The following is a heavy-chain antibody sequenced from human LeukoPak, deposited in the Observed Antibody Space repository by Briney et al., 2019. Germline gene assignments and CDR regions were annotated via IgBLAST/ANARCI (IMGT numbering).Heavy chain of an antibody. J-gene: IGHJ3*02. V-gene: IGHV3-66*01. D-gene: IGHD3-22*01. CDR2: IYSGDST. CDR1: GFTVRDNY. Sequence: GGSLRLSCAASGFTVRDNYMTWVRQAPGKGLEWVSVIYSGDSTYYADSVKGRFTISRDNSKNTLYLQMNSLRAEDTAVYYCARSYYYDSSVGAFDIWGQGTMVTVSS. CDR3: ARSYYYDSSVGAFDI.